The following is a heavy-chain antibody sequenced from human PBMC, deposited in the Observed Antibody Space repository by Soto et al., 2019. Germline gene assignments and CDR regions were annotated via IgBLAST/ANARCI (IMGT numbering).Heavy chain of an antibody. CDR1: GYTFTGYY. Sequence: ASVKVSCKASGYTFTGYYMHWVRQAPGQGLEWMGWINPNSGGTNYAQKFQGWVTMTRDTSISTAYMELSRLRSDDTAVYYCERGGYDIVVVPAADDAFDIWGQGTMVTVSS. D-gene: IGHD2-2*01. CDR2: INPNSGGT. CDR3: ERGGYDIVVVPAADDAFDI. J-gene: IGHJ3*02. V-gene: IGHV1-2*04.